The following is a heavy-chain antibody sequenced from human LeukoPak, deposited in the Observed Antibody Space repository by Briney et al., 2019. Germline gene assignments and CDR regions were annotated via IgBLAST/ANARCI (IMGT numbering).Heavy chain of an antibody. J-gene: IGHJ3*02. V-gene: IGHV4-39*07. D-gene: IGHD6-6*01. CDR1: GGSITSSSYY. Sequence: SETLSLTCTVSGGSITSSSYYWGWIRQPPGKGLEWIGSIYYSGSTYYNPSLKSRVTISVDTSKNQFSLKLSSVTAADTAVYYCARGEYSSLNDAFDIWGQGTMVTVSS. CDR3: ARGEYSSLNDAFDI. CDR2: IYYSGST.